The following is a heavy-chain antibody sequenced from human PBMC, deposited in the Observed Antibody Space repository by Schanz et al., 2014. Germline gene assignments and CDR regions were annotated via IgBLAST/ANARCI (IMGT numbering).Heavy chain of an antibody. CDR3: ARSPGDFPGWFDS. V-gene: IGHV4-30-2*01. CDR1: GGSISSGGYS. Sequence: QVQLQESGPGLVKPSQTLSLTCAVSGGSISSGGYSWSWIRQPPGKGLEWIGYIYHSGSTYYNPSLKSRVTISVDRSKNQFSLILNSVTAADTAVYYCARSPGDFPGWFDSWGQGTLVTVSS. J-gene: IGHJ5*01. D-gene: IGHD4-17*01. CDR2: IYHSGST.